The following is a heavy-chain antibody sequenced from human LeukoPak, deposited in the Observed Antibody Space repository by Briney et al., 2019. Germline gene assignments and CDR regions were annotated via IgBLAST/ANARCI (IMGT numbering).Heavy chain of an antibody. V-gene: IGHV4-39*01. CDR3: ARHWGSSGWNYFDY. J-gene: IGHJ4*02. CDR2: IYYSGST. CDR1: GGSISSSSYY. D-gene: IGHD6-19*01. Sequence: SETLSLTCTVSGGSISSSSYYWGWIRQPPGKGLEWIGSIYYSGSTHYNPSLKSRVTISVGTSKNQFSLKLSSVTAADTAVYYCARHWGSSGWNYFDYWGQGTLVTVSS.